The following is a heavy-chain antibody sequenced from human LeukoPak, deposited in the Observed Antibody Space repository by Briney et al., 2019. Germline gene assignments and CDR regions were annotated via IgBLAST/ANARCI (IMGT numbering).Heavy chain of an antibody. Sequence: PSETLSLTCTVSGGSINSYYWSWIRQPPGKGQEWIGYIYYSGSTNYNPSLKSRVTISVDTSKNQFSLKLSSVTAADTAVYYCARGIVVVPAAIRRWWFDPWGQGTLVTVSS. CDR3: ARGIVVVPAAIRRWWFDP. D-gene: IGHD2-2*02. V-gene: IGHV4-59*01. CDR2: IYYSGST. CDR1: GGSINSYY. J-gene: IGHJ5*02.